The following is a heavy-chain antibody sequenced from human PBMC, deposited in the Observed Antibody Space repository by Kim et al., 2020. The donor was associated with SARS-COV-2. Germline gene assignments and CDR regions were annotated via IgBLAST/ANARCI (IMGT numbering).Heavy chain of an antibody. V-gene: IGHV1-18*01. Sequence: ASVKVSCKASGYTFTSYGISWVRQAPGQGLEWMGWISAYNGNTNYAQKLQGRVTMTTDTSTSTAYMELRSLRSDDTAVYYCARNPHRGAAAGPSDYWGQGTLGTVSA. CDR1: GYTFTSYG. CDR2: ISAYNGNT. D-gene: IGHD6-13*01. CDR3: ARNPHRGAAAGPSDY. J-gene: IGHJ4*02.